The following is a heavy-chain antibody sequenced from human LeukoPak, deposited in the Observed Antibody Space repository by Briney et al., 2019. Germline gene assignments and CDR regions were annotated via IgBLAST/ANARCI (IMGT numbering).Heavy chain of an antibody. CDR1: GDSFSSHY. CDR3: ARDLVTVTRGFDI. Sequence: SETLSLTCAVSGDSFSSHYWTWIRQPSGRGLEWIGYISYIGTTNYNPSLKSRVTISIDTSKNQFSLKLSSVTTADTAVYYCARDLVTVTRGFDIWGLGTMVSVSS. D-gene: IGHD4-17*01. J-gene: IGHJ3*02. V-gene: IGHV4-59*11. CDR2: ISYIGTT.